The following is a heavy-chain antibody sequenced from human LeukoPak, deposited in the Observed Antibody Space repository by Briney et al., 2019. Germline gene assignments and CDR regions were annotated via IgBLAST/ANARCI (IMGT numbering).Heavy chain of an antibody. CDR3: ASSSLRGSDAFDI. Sequence: GGSLRLSCAASGFTFSSYWMHWVRQAPGKGLVWVSRINSDGSSTSYADSVKGRFTISRDNAKNTLYLQMNSLRAEDTAVYYCASSSLRGSDAFDIWGQGTMVTVSS. V-gene: IGHV3-74*01. CDR2: INSDGSST. CDR1: GFTFSSYW. J-gene: IGHJ3*02. D-gene: IGHD3-16*01.